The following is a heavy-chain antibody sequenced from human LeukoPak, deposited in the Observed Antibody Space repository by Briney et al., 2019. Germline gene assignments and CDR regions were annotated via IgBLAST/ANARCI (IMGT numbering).Heavy chain of an antibody. V-gene: IGHV4-34*01. J-gene: IGHJ6*02. CDR2: INHSGST. D-gene: IGHD3-10*01. CDR3: ARGPLLLWFGNYHYGMDV. Sequence: GSLRLSCAASGFTFSSYAMSWVRQPPGKGLEWIGEINHSGSTNYNPSLKSRVTISVDTSKNQFSLKLSSVTAADTAVYYCARGPLLLWFGNYHYGMDVWGQGTTVTVSS. CDR1: GFTFSSYA.